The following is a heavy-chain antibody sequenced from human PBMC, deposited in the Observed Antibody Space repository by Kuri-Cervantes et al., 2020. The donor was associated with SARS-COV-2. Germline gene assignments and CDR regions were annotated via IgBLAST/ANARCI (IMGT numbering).Heavy chain of an antibody. J-gene: IGHJ6*02. V-gene: IGHV3-48*02. CDR3: AREAPCRIVGAICYGMDV. Sequence: GESLKISCAASGFTFSSYSMNWVRQAPGKGLEWVSYISSSSTIYYADSVKGRFTISRDNAKNSLYLQMNSLRDEDTAVYYCAREAPCRIVGAICYGMDVWGQGTTVTVS. D-gene: IGHD1-26*01. CDR1: GFTFSSYS. CDR2: ISSSSTI.